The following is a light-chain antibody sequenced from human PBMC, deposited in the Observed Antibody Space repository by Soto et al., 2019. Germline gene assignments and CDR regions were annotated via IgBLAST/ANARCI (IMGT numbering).Light chain of an antibody. CDR2: GAS. CDR3: QEFGSSRT. Sequence: EIVLTQSPGTLSLSPGEKATLSCRASQSVSSSYLVWYQQKPGQAPRLLIYGASSRASGIPDRFSGRGSGTEFTLTINRMEPEDFAVYYCQEFGSSRTFGQGTKVEIK. V-gene: IGKV3-20*01. CDR1: QSVSSSY. J-gene: IGKJ1*01.